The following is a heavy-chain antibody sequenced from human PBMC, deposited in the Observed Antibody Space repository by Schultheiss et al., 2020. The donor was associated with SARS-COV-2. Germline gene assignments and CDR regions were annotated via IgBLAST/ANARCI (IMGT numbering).Heavy chain of an antibody. CDR1: GFAFSNAW. Sequence: GGSLRLSCAASGFAFSNAWMNWVRQAPGKGLEWVGRIKTKTDGGTADYAAPVKGRFTISRDDSKNTLYLQMNSLKTEDTAVYYCTTLYYYDSSGYYYSDYYYGMDVWGQGTTVTVSS. J-gene: IGHJ6*02. D-gene: IGHD3-22*01. V-gene: IGHV3-15*01. CDR2: IKTKTDGGTA. CDR3: TTLYYYDSSGYYYSDYYYGMDV.